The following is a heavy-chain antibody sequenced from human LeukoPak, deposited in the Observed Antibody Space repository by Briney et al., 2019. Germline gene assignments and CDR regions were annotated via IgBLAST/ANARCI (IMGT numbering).Heavy chain of an antibody. V-gene: IGHV3-23*01. CDR3: AKGRDTSGRQNFDF. CDR2: ISASGSGT. J-gene: IGHJ4*02. D-gene: IGHD6-19*01. Sequence: GGSLRLSCEASGFTFTSYAMHWVRQAPGKGLEWVSSISASGSGTFYTDSMNGRFTISRDNAKKTFFLQMKNLRPGDTALYYCAKGRDTSGRQNFDFWGQGTLVSVFS. CDR1: GFTFTSYA.